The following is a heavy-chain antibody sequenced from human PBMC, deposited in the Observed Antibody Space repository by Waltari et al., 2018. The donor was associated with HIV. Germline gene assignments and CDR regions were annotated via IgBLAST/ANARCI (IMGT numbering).Heavy chain of an antibody. V-gene: IGHV3-33*01. CDR3: ARGYSSSRWIPLYH. Sequence: QVQLVESGGGVVQPGTSLTLSCAVSGFTFGIFAIHWFRQSTGKGLEWLAVFWSDGAEISYADSVKGRFTVSKDSSQKTLYLHLTSLRAEDTALYYCARGYSSSRWIPLYHWGRGTLVTVSS. CDR2: FWSDGAEI. CDR1: GFTFGIFA. D-gene: IGHD6-6*01. J-gene: IGHJ4*02.